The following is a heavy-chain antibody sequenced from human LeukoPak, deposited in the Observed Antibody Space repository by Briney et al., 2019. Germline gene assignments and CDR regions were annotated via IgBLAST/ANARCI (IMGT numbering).Heavy chain of an antibody. CDR1: GGSFSGYY. V-gene: IGHV4-34*01. CDR3: ARDGYSGSSLFDY. CDR2: INHSGST. Sequence: SETLSLTCAVYGGSFSGYYWSWIRQPPGKGLEWIGEINHSGSTNYNPSLKSRVTISVDTSKNQFSLKLSSVTAADTAVYYCARDGYSGSSLFDYWGQGTLVTVSS. J-gene: IGHJ4*02. D-gene: IGHD1-26*01.